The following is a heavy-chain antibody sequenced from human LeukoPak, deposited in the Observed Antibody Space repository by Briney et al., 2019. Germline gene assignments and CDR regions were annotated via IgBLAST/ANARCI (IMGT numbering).Heavy chain of an antibody. CDR3: AKDRGWGSGSSKFDY. Sequence: GGSLRLSCAASGFTVSSNYMSWVRQAPGKGLEWVSVIYSGGSTYYADSVKGRFTISRDNSKNTLYLQMNSLRAEDTAVYYCAKDRGWGSGSSKFDYWGQGTLVTVSS. D-gene: IGHD3-10*01. J-gene: IGHJ4*02. CDR2: IYSGGST. CDR1: GFTVSSNY. V-gene: IGHV3-53*01.